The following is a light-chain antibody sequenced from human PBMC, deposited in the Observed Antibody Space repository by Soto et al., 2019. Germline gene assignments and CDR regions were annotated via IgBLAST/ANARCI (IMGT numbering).Light chain of an antibody. Sequence: SYELTQPPSVSVAPGQTARISCGGNNIGSKSVHWYQQRPGQAPVLVVYDDADRPSGIPERLSGSNSGNTATLTISRVEAGDEADYYCQVWDGSRDSFVMGFGGGTKVTVL. CDR1: NIGSKS. CDR3: QVWDGSRDSFVMG. J-gene: IGLJ2*01. V-gene: IGLV3-21*02. CDR2: DDA.